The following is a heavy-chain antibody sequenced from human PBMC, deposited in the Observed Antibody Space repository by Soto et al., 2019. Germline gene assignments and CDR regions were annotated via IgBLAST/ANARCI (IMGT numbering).Heavy chain of an antibody. D-gene: IGHD6-13*01. V-gene: IGHV4-34*01. J-gene: IGHJ4*02. CDR2: INHSGST. CDR3: ASGFDSSSWFPFDY. CDR1: DGSFRPNY. Sequence: SETLSLTCTVSDGSFRPNYWSWIRQPPGTGLEWIGEINHSGSTNYNPSLKSRVTISVDTSKNQFSLKLSSVTAADTAVYYCASGFDSSSWFPFDYWGQGTLVTVSS.